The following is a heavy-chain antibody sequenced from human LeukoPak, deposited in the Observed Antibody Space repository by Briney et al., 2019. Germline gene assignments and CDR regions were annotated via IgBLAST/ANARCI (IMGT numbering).Heavy chain of an antibody. CDR1: GGSISSGDYY. V-gene: IGHV4-30-4*01. J-gene: IGHJ6*02. Sequence: PSETLSLTCTVSGGSISSGDYYWSWIRQPPGTGLEWIGYIYYSGSTYYNPSLKSRVTISVDTSKNQFSLKLSSVTAADTAVYYCAREMVREPYYYYGMDVWGQGTTVTVSS. D-gene: IGHD3-10*01. CDR2: IYYSGST. CDR3: AREMVREPYYYYGMDV.